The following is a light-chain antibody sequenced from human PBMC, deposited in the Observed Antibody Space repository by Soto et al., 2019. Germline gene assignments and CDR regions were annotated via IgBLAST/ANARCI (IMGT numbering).Light chain of an antibody. CDR2: EVS. CDR3: SSYAGSNNWV. Sequence: QSALTQPASVSGSPGQSITVSCTGTSSDIGAYDYVSWYQQHPGKAPKVIISEVSKRPSGVSHRFSGSKSGNTASLTISGLQAEDEADYYCSSYAGSNNWVFGGGTKLTVL. CDR1: SSDIGAYDY. J-gene: IGLJ3*02. V-gene: IGLV2-14*01.